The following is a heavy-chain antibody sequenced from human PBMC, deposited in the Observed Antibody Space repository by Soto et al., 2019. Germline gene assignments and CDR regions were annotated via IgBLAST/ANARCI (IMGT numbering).Heavy chain of an antibody. D-gene: IGHD6-6*01. J-gene: IGHJ5*02. CDR2: IYYSGST. CDR3: AKNPSIAARFLGAEVIPSDNWFGP. CDR1: GGSISSSSYY. Sequence: SETLSLTCTVSGGSISSSSYYWGWIRQPPGKGLEWIGSIYYSGSTYYNPSLKSRVTISVDTSKNQFSLKLSSVTAADTAVYYCAKNPSIAARFLGAEVIPSDNWFGPWGQGTLVTVSS. V-gene: IGHV4-39*01.